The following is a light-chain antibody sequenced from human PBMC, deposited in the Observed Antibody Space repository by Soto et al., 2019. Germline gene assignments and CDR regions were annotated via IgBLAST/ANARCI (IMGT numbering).Light chain of an antibody. CDR2: ASS. V-gene: IGKV1-39*01. Sequence: DIQMTQSPSSLSASVGDRLTITCRASQAVGSYLNWFQQKAGKPPKLLIYASSNLERGVPSRFRGTGSGTDFTLTVSSLQPEDFATYYCQQAYRAPWTFGQGTKVEV. J-gene: IGKJ1*01. CDR3: QQAYRAPWT. CDR1: QAVGSY.